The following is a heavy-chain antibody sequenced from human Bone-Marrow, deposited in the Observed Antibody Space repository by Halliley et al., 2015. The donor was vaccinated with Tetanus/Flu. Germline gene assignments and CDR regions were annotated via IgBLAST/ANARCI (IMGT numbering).Heavy chain of an antibody. CDR2: LSGDGRDT. J-gene: IGHJ4*02. Sequence: GGGWGWVPRLSGDGRDTTYADSVRGRFTISRDNAKNTLFLQMNSLRAEETAVYYCATVTTGYWGQGTLVIVSS. D-gene: IGHD4-17*01. V-gene: IGHV3-74*01. CDR3: ATVTTGY.